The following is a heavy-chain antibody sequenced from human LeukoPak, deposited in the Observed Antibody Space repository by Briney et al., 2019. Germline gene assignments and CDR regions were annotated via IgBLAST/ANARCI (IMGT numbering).Heavy chain of an antibody. CDR2: ISTSGGST. CDR3: ARDSSGDLDY. CDR1: GFTFSNYA. D-gene: IGHD6-19*01. Sequence: PGGSLRLSCAASGFTFSNYAMSWVRQAPGKGLEWVSAISTSGGSTYHADSVKGRFSTSRDNLKNTLYLQMNSLRDEDTAVYYCARDSSGDLDYWGQGTLVTVSS. V-gene: IGHV3-23*01. J-gene: IGHJ4*02.